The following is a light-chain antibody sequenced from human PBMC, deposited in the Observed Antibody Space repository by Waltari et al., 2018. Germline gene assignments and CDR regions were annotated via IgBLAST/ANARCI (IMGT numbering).Light chain of an antibody. CDR2: GAS. CDR3: QKYRTLPAT. CDR1: QSVSRW. V-gene: IGKV3-20*01. J-gene: IGKJ1*01. Sequence: EIVLTQSPGTLSLSPGERATLSCRASQSVSRWLAWYQQKPGQPPRLLIYGASSRANGIPDRFSGSGSGTDFSLTISRLEPEDSAVYYCQKYRTLPATFGQGTKVEVK.